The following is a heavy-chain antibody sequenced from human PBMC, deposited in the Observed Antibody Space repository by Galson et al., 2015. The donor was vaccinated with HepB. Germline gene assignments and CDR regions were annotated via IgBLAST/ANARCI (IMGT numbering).Heavy chain of an antibody. Sequence: SLRLSCAASGLTFRRYWMSWVRQAPGKGLECVSAISVSGHSTDYADSVKGRFTISRDNSKNMLYLQMNNLRAEDTAVYYCAKGTTDIDYCGQGTQVTVSS. CDR3: AKGTTDIDY. D-gene: IGHD1-1*01. V-gene: IGHV3-23*01. CDR1: GLTFRRYW. J-gene: IGHJ4*02. CDR2: ISVSGHST.